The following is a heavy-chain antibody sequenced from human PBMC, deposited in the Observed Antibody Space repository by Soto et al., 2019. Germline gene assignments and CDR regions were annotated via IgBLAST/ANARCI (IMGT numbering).Heavy chain of an antibody. Sequence: GGSLRLSCAASGFTFSSYAMSWVRQAPGKGLEWVSAISGSGGSTYYADSVKGRFTISRDNSKNTLYLQMNSLRAEDTAVYYCAKDAVVVAATPLAFDIWGQGTMVTVSS. D-gene: IGHD2-15*01. V-gene: IGHV3-23*01. J-gene: IGHJ3*02. CDR3: AKDAVVVAATPLAFDI. CDR1: GFTFSSYA. CDR2: ISGSGGST.